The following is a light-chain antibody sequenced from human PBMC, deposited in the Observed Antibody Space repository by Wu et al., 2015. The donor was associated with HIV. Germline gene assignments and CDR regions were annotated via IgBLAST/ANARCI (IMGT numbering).Light chain of an antibody. CDR3: QQYYSYFGPT. CDR2: AAS. Sequence: AIRMTQSPSSLSASTGDRVTITCRASQDISNSLAWYQQKPGKAPKLLIYAASTLQTGVPSRFSGNGSGTDFTLTVTCLQSEDFAAYYCQQYYSYFGPTFGLGTRLEIK. V-gene: IGKV1-8*01. J-gene: IGKJ5*01. CDR1: QDISNS.